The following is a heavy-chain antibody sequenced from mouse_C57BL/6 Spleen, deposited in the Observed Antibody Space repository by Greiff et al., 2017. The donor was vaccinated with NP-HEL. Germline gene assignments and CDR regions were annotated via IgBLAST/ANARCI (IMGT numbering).Heavy chain of an antibody. D-gene: IGHD4-1*01. CDR3: TVTGTDY. V-gene: IGHV14-4*01. CDR2: IDPENGDT. CDR1: GFNIKDDY. Sequence: EVKLEESGAELVRPGASVKLSCTASGFNIKDDYMHWVKQRPEQGLEWIGWIDPENGDTEYASKFQGKATITADTSSNTAYLQLSSLTSEDTAVYYCTVTGTDYWGQGTTLTVSS. J-gene: IGHJ2*01.